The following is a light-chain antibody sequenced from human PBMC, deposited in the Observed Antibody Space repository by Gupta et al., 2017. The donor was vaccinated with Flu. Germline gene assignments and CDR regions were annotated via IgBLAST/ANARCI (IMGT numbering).Light chain of an antibody. CDR2: KAS. CDR3: EQVNSYPYT. CDR1: QSISTW. V-gene: IGKV1-5*03. J-gene: IGKJ2*01. Sequence: PSTLSASVGYRVTITCRASQSISTWLAWYQQKPGKAPKLLIYKASSLQSGVPSTFSGSGSGIEFTLTISSLQPDDFATYYCEQVNSYPYTFGQGTKLEIK.